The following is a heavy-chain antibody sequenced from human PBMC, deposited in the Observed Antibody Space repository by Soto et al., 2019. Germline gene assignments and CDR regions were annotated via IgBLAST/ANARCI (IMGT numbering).Heavy chain of an antibody. CDR2: INHGGST. J-gene: IGHJ3*02. CDR3: VRGVVTILNSSRGSFDI. D-gene: IGHD6-13*01. Sequence: SETLSLTCAVYGGSFSGYYWSWIRQPPGKGLEWIGEINHGGSTNYNPSLKSRVTISVDTSKNQFSLKLSFVTAADTVVYSCVRGVVTILNSSRGSFDIWGQGTMVTVSS. V-gene: IGHV4-34*01. CDR1: GGSFSGYY.